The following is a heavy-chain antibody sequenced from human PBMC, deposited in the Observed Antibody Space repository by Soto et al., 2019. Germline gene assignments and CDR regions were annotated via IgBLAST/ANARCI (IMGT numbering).Heavy chain of an antibody. CDR3: ARYGSSWFFDS. J-gene: IGHJ4*02. D-gene: IGHD6-13*01. Sequence: SETLSLTCTVSGGSISSYYWSWIRQPPGKGLEWIGYIYYSGSTNYNPSLKSRVTTSVDTSKNQFSLKLTSVTAADTAVYYCARYGSSWFFDSWGQGTLVTVSS. CDR2: IYYSGST. CDR1: GGSISSYY. V-gene: IGHV4-59*01.